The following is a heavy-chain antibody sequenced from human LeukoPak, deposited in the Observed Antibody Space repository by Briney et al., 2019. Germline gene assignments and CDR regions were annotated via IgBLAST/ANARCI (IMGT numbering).Heavy chain of an antibody. CDR1: GFTFSSYA. CDR3: AKAVVGATPNYYYGMDV. CDR2: VSGSGGST. V-gene: IGHV3-23*01. Sequence: GGSLRLSCAASGFTFSSYAMSWVRQAPGKGLEWVSTVSGSGGSTHYADSAKGRFTISRDNSKNTLYLQMNSLRAEDTAVYYCAKAVVGATPNYYYGMDVWGQGTTVTVSS. J-gene: IGHJ6*02. D-gene: IGHD1-26*01.